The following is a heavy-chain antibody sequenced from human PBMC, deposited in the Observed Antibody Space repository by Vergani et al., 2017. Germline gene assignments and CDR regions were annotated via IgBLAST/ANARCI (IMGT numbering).Heavy chain of an antibody. J-gene: IGHJ6*03. Sequence: QLQLQESGPGLVKPSETLSLTCTVSGGSISSSSYYWGWIRQPPGKGLEWIGSIYYSGLTYYNPSLKSRVAISVDTSKNQFSLKVTSVTAADTAVYFCARVLRITIFGAAPAYYMDVWGKGTTVTVSS. D-gene: IGHD3-3*01. V-gene: IGHV4-39*01. CDR2: IYYSGLT. CDR1: GGSISSSSYY. CDR3: ARVLRITIFGAAPAYYMDV.